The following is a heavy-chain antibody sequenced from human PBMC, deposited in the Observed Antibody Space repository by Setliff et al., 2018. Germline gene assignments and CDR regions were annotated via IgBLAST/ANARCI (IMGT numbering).Heavy chain of an antibody. CDR3: AGSRAWIPVLDS. D-gene: IGHD5-18*01. J-gene: IGHJ4*02. V-gene: IGHV3-74*01. Sequence: GGSLRLSCVMSGFTFSKYWMHWVRQVPGKGPVWVAHIKGDGSIINHADSVKGRFTISRDNAENSVYLQMNGLRADDTAVYYCAGSRAWIPVLDSWGQGLLVTVSS. CDR2: IKGDGSII. CDR1: GFTFSKYW.